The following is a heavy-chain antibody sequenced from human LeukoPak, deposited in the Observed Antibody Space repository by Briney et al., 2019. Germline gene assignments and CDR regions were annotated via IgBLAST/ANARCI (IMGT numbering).Heavy chain of an antibody. V-gene: IGHV3-53*01. Sequence: GGSLRLSCAASGFTVSSHHMSWVRQAPGKGLEWVSAIFSGGNTYYVDSVKGRFTISRDNSKNTLYLQVNSLRTEDTAMYYCARDHQNPGYFDLWGRGTLVTVSS. J-gene: IGHJ2*01. CDR3: ARDHQNPGYFDL. CDR1: GFTVSSHH. CDR2: IFSGGNT.